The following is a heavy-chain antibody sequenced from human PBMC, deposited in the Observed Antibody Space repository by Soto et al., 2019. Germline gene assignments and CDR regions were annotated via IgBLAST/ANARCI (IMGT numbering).Heavy chain of an antibody. CDR2: ISNTGGGT. Sequence: EVQLLDSGGGLVQPGGSLGLSCAASGFTFNNYAMNWVRQAPGMGLEWVATISNTGGGTYYADSVKGRFTISRDNSKNTLYWQMSSLRVEDTAVYYCAKDRLAGNFDYWGQGPQFTVSS. J-gene: IGHJ4*02. CDR1: GFTFNNYA. V-gene: IGHV3-23*01. CDR3: AKDRLAGNFDY.